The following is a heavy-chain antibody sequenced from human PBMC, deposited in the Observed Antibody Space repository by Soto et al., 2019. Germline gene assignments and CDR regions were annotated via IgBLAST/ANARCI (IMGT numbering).Heavy chain of an antibody. CDR1: GGSISSADYY. CDR3: ARVSGIHYDRLDV. V-gene: IGHV4-34*01. Sequence: SETLSLTCTVSGGSISSADYYWSWIRQPPGKGLEWIGEINHSGSTNYNPSLKSRVTLSVDTSKNQFSLKLSSVTAADTAVYYFARVSGIHYDRLDVWGQGTTVTASS. CDR2: INHSGST. J-gene: IGHJ6*02. D-gene: IGHD3-10*01.